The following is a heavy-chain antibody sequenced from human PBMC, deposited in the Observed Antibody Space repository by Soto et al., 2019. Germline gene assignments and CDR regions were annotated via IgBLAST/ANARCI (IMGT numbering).Heavy chain of an antibody. D-gene: IGHD1-26*01. CDR3: AEGGSYHDY. CDR1: GLIFSSYW. Sequence: EVQLVESGGGLVQPGGSLRLSCAASGLIFSSYWMTWVRQAPGKGLEWVANIKHDGSEKYYVGSVKGRFTISRDNAKNSVYLQMNSPRAEDTAAYYCAEGGSYHDYWGQGTLVTVFS. V-gene: IGHV3-7*05. CDR2: IKHDGSEK. J-gene: IGHJ4*02.